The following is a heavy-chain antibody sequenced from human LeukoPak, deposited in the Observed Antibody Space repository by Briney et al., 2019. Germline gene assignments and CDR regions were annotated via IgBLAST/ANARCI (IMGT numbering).Heavy chain of an antibody. J-gene: IGHJ5*02. CDR3: ARGEYGSSFWFDP. CDR2: ITSNASNI. V-gene: IGHV3-48*01. CDR1: GFTFSSHS. D-gene: IGHD6-6*01. Sequence: PGGSLRLSCAASGFTFSSHSIHWVRQAPGKGLEWVAFITSNASNIYHADSVKGRFTMSRDNAKNSLYLQMNGLRVEDTAVYYCARGEYGSSFWFDPWGQGTLVTVSS.